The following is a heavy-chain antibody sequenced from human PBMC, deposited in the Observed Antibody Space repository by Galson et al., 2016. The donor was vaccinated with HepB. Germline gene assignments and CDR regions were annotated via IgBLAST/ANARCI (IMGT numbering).Heavy chain of an antibody. J-gene: IGHJ6*03. CDR3: AKDLGDRFITVYYYMDV. CDR1: GFTFSSFA. V-gene: IGHV3-23*01. Sequence: SLRLSCAASGFTFSSFAMAWVRQAPGKGLEWVSAINGDGGYTYYADSVKGRFTISRDNSQNTLYLQMNSLRAEDTAVYYCAKDLGDRFITVYYYMDVWGKGTTVTVSS. D-gene: IGHD1-20*01. CDR2: INGDGGYT.